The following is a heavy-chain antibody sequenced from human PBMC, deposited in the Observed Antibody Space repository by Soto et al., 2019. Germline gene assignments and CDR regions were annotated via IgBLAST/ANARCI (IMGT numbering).Heavy chain of an antibody. Sequence: QLQLQESGPGLVKPSETLSLTCNVSGGSVGSSSYYWGWIRQAPGKGLEWIVSTYYSAGTYYNPSLKSRFTTSMDASKNQFSLTVTSVTAADTAIYYCARHASRGYSSSWYFEDWGQGTPVTVSS. CDR3: ARHASRGYSSSWYFED. V-gene: IGHV4-39*01. CDR1: GGSVGSSSYY. CDR2: TYYSAGT. J-gene: IGHJ4*02. D-gene: IGHD6-13*01.